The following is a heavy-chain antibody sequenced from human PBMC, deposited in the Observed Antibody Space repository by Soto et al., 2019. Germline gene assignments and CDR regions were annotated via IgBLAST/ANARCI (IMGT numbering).Heavy chain of an antibody. V-gene: IGHV4-39*01. Sequence: SETLSLTCTVSGGSISSSSYYWGWIRQPPGKGLEWIGSIYYSGSTYYNPSLKSRVTISVDTSKNQFSLKLSSVAAADTAVYYCARHACSGGSCYTPIFDYWGQGTLVTVSS. D-gene: IGHD2-15*01. CDR3: ARHACSGGSCYTPIFDY. CDR2: IYYSGST. CDR1: GGSISSSSYY. J-gene: IGHJ4*02.